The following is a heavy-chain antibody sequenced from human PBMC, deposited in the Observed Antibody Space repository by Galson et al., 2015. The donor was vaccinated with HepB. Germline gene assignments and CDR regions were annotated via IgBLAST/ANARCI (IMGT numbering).Heavy chain of an antibody. D-gene: IGHD1-1*01. CDR3: ASDPGIPNGVDV. CDR1: GFAVSSNY. CDR2: IYIGGTT. J-gene: IGHJ6*02. V-gene: IGHV3-66*01. Sequence: SLRLSCAASGFAVSSNYMSWVRQAPRKGLEWVSAIYIGGTTYYADFVKGRFTISGDNSKNTLYLQMNSLRAEDTAVYYCASDPGIPNGVDVWGQGTTVTVSS.